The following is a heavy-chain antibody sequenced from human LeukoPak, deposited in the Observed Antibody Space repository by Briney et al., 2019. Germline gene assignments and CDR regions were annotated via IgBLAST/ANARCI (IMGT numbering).Heavy chain of an antibody. CDR2: IYSSGST. D-gene: IGHD3-16*01. Sequence: NTSETLSLTCTVSGVSISSRYHYWTWIRQPAGKGLEWIGRIYSSGSTNYNPSLQSRVAISLDTSENQFSLMLTSVTAADTAVYYCARDGGWDYYYYYMDVWGKGTTVTVSS. CDR1: GVSISSRYHY. CDR3: ARDGGWDYYYYYMDV. V-gene: IGHV4-61*02. J-gene: IGHJ6*03.